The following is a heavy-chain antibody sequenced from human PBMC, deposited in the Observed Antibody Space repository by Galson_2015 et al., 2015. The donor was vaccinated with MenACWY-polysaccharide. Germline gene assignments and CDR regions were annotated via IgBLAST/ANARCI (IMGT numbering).Heavy chain of an antibody. V-gene: IGHV3-15*01. CDR2: IKNKADGGTI. J-gene: IGHJ4*02. CDR1: GFTFTKAW. CDR3: TTPAAAAADY. Sequence: SLRLSCAASGFTFTKAWMSWIRQAPGKGLEWIGRIKNKADGGTIDYAEPVKGRFTIPRDDSKNMQYHQMNSLKTEDTAVYYCTTPAAAAADYWGQGTLVTVSS. D-gene: IGHD6-13*01.